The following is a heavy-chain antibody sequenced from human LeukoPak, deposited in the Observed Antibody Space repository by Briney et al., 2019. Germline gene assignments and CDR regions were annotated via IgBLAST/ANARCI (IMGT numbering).Heavy chain of an antibody. CDR2: IKSKTDGGTT. Sequence: PGGSLRLSCAASGFTFSNAWISWVRQAPGKGLEWVGRIKSKTDGGTTDYAAPVKGRFTISRDDSKNTLYLQMNSLKTEDTAVYYCTTGSGRGEGRYWGQGTLVTVSS. CDR1: GFTFSNAW. CDR3: TTGSGRGEGRY. J-gene: IGHJ4*02. V-gene: IGHV3-15*01. D-gene: IGHD1-26*01.